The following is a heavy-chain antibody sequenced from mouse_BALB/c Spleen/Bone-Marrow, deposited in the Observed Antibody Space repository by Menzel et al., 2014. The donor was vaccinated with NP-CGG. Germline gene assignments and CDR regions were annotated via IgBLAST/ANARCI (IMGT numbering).Heavy chain of an antibody. J-gene: IGHJ2*01. Sequence: DVKLQESGGGLVKPGGSLKLSCAASGFAFSGYDMSWVRQTPEKRLEWVAYISSGGGSTYYPDTVKGRFTISRDNAKNTLYLQMSSLKSEDTAMYYCAREVLRDYFDYWGQGTTLTVSS. V-gene: IGHV5-12-1*01. CDR2: ISSGGGST. D-gene: IGHD1-1*01. CDR1: GFAFSGYD. CDR3: AREVLRDYFDY.